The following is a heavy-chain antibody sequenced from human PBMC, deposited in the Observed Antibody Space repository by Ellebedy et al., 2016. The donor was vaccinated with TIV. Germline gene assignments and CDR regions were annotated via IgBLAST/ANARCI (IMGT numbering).Heavy chain of an antibody. Sequence: PGGSLRLSCAASGFIVSSNYMSWVRQAPGKGLEWVSSIISGGPTSYADSVQGRFTISRDNSENTLYLQMNSLRVEDTAVYYCATTSGYGTGWYGRNAYWGQGTLVTVSS. V-gene: IGHV3-53*01. J-gene: IGHJ4*02. D-gene: IGHD6-19*01. CDR2: IISGGPT. CDR3: ATTSGYGTGWYGRNAY. CDR1: GFIVSSNY.